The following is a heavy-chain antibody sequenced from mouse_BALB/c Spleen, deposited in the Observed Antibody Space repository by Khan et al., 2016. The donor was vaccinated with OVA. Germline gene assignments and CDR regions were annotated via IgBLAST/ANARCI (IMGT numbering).Heavy chain of an antibody. V-gene: IGHV14-4*02. J-gene: IGHJ4*01. D-gene: IGHD4-1*01. CDR1: GFNIRHYY. Sequence: EVQLVESGADLVRSGASVKLSCIASGFNIRHYYLHWVKQRPEQGLEWIGWIDPDNGDTEYDPKFQGKATMTADTSSNTAYLQLSSLTSEDTAVYYCTTGWGYAMDYWGQGTSVTGSS. CDR2: IDPDNGDT. CDR3: TTGWGYAMDY.